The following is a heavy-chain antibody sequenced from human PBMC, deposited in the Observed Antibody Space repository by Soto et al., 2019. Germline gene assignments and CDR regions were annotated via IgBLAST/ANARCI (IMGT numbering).Heavy chain of an antibody. V-gene: IGHV1-3*01. CDR2: INAGNGNT. D-gene: IGHD3-22*01. CDR3: ARAGYYYDSSGYPPGADAFDI. Sequence: QVQLVQSGAEVKKPGASVKVSCKASGYTFTSYAMHWVRQAPGQRLEWMGWINAGNGNTKYSQKFLGRVTITSDTSASTAYMELSSLRSEDTAVYYCARAGYYYDSSGYPPGADAFDIWGQGTMVTVSS. CDR1: GYTFTSYA. J-gene: IGHJ3*02.